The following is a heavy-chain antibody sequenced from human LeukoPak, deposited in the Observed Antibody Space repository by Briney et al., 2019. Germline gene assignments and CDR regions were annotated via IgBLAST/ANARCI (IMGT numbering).Heavy chain of an antibody. D-gene: IGHD2-15*01. CDR2: IIPIFGTA. CDR1: GYTFTSYA. Sequence: ASVKVSCKASGYTFTSYAMNWVRQAPGQGLEWMGGIIPIFGTANYAQKFQGRVTITADKSTSTAYMELSSLRSEDTAVYYCAKRNSGGAFDIWGQGTMVTVSS. V-gene: IGHV1-69*06. CDR3: AKRNSGGAFDI. J-gene: IGHJ3*02.